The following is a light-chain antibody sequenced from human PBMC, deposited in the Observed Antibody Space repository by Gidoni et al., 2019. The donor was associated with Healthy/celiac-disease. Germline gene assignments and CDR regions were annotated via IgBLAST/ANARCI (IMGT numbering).Light chain of an antibody. J-gene: IGKJ1*01. CDR3: QQYNNWPPVT. CDR1: QSVSSN. V-gene: IGKV3-15*01. Sequence: EIVMTQSPATLSVSPGERATLSCRASQSVSSNLAWYQQKPGQAPRLPIYGASTRATGIPARFRGSGSGTEFTLTISSLQSEDVAVYYCQQYNNWPPVTFGQGTKVEIK. CDR2: GAS.